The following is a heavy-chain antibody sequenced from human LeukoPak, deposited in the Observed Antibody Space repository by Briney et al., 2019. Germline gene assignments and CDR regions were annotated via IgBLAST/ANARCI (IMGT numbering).Heavy chain of an antibody. Sequence: ASVKVSCKASGGTFSSYAISWVRQAPGQGLEWMGGIIPIFGTANYAQEFQGRVTITADESTSTAYMELSSLRSEDTAVYYCAGSYYYGSGSYYLYYFDYWGQGTLVTVSS. CDR2: IIPIFGTA. D-gene: IGHD3-10*01. V-gene: IGHV1-69*13. J-gene: IGHJ4*02. CDR3: AGSYYYGSGSYYLYYFDY. CDR1: GGTFSSYA.